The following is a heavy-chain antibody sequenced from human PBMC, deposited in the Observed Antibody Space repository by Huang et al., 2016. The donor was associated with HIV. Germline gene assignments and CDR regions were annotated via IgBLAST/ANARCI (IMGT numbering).Heavy chain of an antibody. J-gene: IGHJ6*03. CDR2: VISKAFGGAS. CDR3: SPSGDDYFYFYMDV. V-gene: IGHV3-49*03. Sequence: QLVESGGDSVQSGRSLRLSCRGSGFIFNDFAINWFRQSPGNGLEWIGFVISKAFGGASKSAPSVKDRFTVSRDEAKNVAFLQMDNLQVDDTAIYYCSPSGDDYFYFYMDVWGNGTTVIVS. CDR1: GFIFNDFA. D-gene: IGHD4-17*01.